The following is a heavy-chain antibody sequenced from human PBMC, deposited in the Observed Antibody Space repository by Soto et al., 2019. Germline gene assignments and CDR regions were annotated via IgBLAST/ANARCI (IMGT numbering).Heavy chain of an antibody. Sequence: EVQLVESGGGLIQPGGSLRLSCATSGFTVSNHYMSWVRQAPGKGLEWVSVIYSGGSTYYADSVKGRFTISRDNSKNTVYLQMNSLRADDTAVYYCARGSGYDGFDYWGQGTLVTVSS. D-gene: IGHD5-12*01. CDR1: GFTVSNHY. J-gene: IGHJ4*02. CDR3: ARGSGYDGFDY. V-gene: IGHV3-53*01. CDR2: IYSGGST.